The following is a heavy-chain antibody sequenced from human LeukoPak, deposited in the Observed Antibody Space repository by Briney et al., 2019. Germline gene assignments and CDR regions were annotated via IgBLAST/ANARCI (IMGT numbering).Heavy chain of an antibody. CDR3: ARGKAWFDP. Sequence: PGGSLRLSCAASGFTFSSHGMSWVRQAPGKGLEWVANIKQDGSEKYYVDSVKGRFTISRDNAKNSLYLQMNSLRAEDTAVYYCARGKAWFDPWGQGTLVTVSS. CDR2: IKQDGSEK. J-gene: IGHJ5*02. CDR1: GFTFSSHG. V-gene: IGHV3-7*01.